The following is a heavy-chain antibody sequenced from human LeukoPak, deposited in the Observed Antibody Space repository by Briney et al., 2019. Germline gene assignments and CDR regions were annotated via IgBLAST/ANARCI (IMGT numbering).Heavy chain of an antibody. CDR1: GGSISNYY. V-gene: IGHV4-59*08. J-gene: IGHJ4*02. D-gene: IGHD6-19*01. CDR3: ARPETSSGWFYFDY. Sequence: SETLSLTCTVSGGSISNYYWSWIRQPPGRGLEWIGNIYYSGSTNYNPSLKSGVTISVDTSKNQFSLKLTSVTAADTAVYYCARPETSSGWFYFDYWGLGTLVTVSS. CDR2: IYYSGST.